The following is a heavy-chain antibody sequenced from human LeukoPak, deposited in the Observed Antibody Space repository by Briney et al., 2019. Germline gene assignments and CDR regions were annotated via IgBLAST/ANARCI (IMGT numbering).Heavy chain of an antibody. CDR1: GGSISSSSYS. Sequence: PSETLSLTCTVSGGSISSSSYSWGWVRQPPGKGLEWIGYIYYSGSTYYNPSLKSRVTISVDTSKNQFSLNLSSVTAADTAMYYCARIFLTGSTKGYFDYWGQGTLVTVSS. CDR2: IYYSGST. J-gene: IGHJ4*02. D-gene: IGHD1-7*01. V-gene: IGHV4-39*01. CDR3: ARIFLTGSTKGYFDY.